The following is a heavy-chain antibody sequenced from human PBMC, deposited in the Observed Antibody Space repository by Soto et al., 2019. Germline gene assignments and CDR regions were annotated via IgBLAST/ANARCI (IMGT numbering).Heavy chain of an antibody. CDR3: ARMSGTYYVPDY. J-gene: IGHJ4*02. CDR1: NASITSSGYY. V-gene: IGHV4-31*03. Sequence: QVQLQESGPRLVEASQTLSLTCTVSNASITSSGYYWSWVRQPPGKRLEWMGYIYHSGSTSYSPSLRSGLTMSVDTSKTQFSRTLRSVTAADTAVYHGARMSGTYYVPDYWGQGTLVTVSS. D-gene: IGHD1-26*01. CDR2: IYHSGST.